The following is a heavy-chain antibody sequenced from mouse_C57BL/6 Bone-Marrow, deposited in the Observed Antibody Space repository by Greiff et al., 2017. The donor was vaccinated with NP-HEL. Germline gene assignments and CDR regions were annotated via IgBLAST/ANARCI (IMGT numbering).Heavy chain of an antibody. Sequence: EVKLQESGPELVKPGASVKIPCKASGYTFTDYNMDWVKQSHGKSLEWIGDINPNNGGTIYNQKFKGKATLTVEKSSSTAYMGLRSLTSEDTAVYYCARGSRYYAMDYWGQGTSVTVSS. V-gene: IGHV1-18*01. D-gene: IGHD1-1*01. CDR2: INPNNGGT. CDR3: ARGSRYYAMDY. J-gene: IGHJ4*01. CDR1: GYTFTDYN.